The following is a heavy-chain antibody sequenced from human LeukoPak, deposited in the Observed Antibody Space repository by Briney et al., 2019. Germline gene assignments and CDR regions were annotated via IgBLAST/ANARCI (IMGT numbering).Heavy chain of an antibody. Sequence: SETLSLTCTVSGGSISSYYWSWIRQPPGKGLEWIGYIYYSGSTNYNPSLKSRVTISVDTSKNQFSLKLSSVTAADTAVYYCARWGLGKIDYWGQGTLVTVSS. D-gene: IGHD3/OR15-3a*01. CDR1: GGSISSYY. V-gene: IGHV4-59*12. CDR2: IYYSGST. CDR3: ARWGLGKIDY. J-gene: IGHJ4*02.